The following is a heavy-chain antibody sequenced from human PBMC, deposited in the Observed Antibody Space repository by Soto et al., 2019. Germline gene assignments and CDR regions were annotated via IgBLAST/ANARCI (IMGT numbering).Heavy chain of an antibody. J-gene: IGHJ3*02. D-gene: IGHD3-10*01. CDR3: ASFTSMVRGVIIGGNAFDI. CDR2: INHSGST. Sequence: QVQLQQWGAGLLKPSETLSLTCAVYGGSFSGYYWSWIRQPPGKGLEWIGEINHSGSTNYNPSLKSRVTISVDTSKNQFSLKLSSVTAADTAVYYCASFTSMVRGVIIGGNAFDIWGQGTMVTVSS. CDR1: GGSFSGYY. V-gene: IGHV4-34*01.